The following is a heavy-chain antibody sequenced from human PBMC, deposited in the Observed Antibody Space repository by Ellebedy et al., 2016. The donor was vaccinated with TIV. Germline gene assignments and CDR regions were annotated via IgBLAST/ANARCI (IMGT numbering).Heavy chain of an antibody. CDR2: ISGSGGST. CDR1: GFTFSSYW. J-gene: IGHJ4*02. CDR3: ARDLEAGRDYFDY. Sequence: GGSLRLSCAASGFTFSSYWMHWVRQAPGKGLEWVSAISGSGGSTYYADSVKGRFTISRDNSKNTLYLQMNSLRAEDTAVYYCARDLEAGRDYFDYWGQGTLVTVSS. V-gene: IGHV3-23*01. D-gene: IGHD6-19*01.